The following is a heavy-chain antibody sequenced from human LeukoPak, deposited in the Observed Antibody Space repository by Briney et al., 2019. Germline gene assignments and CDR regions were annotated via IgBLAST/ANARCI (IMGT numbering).Heavy chain of an antibody. D-gene: IGHD6-19*01. Sequence: ASVKVSCKASGYTFTSYSMHWVRQAPGQGLEWMGIINPSGGSTYYAQKFQGRVTMTRDTSTSTVYMELSSLRSEDTAVYYCARSIHFNGWYHDYWGQGTLVTVSS. V-gene: IGHV1-46*01. J-gene: IGHJ4*02. CDR2: INPSGGST. CDR1: GYTFTSYS. CDR3: ARSIHFNGWYHDY.